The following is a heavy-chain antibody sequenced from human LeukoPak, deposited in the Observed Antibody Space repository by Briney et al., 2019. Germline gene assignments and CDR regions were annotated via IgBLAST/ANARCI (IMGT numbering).Heavy chain of an antibody. D-gene: IGHD4-23*01. CDR1: GFTFSAYW. Sequence: PGGSLRLSCAASGFTFSAYWMSWVRQAPRKGLEWVANIKQDGSDKYYVDSVKGRFTISRDNAKNSLYLQMNSLRAEDTAVYYCARKTVVGSYFDYWGQGTPVTVSS. CDR2: IKQDGSDK. CDR3: ARKTVVGSYFDY. V-gene: IGHV3-7*03. J-gene: IGHJ4*02.